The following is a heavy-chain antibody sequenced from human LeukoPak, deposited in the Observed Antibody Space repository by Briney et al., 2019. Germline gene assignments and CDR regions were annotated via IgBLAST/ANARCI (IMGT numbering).Heavy chain of an antibody. CDR3: ARDPPQGSNYDFWSGPSS. J-gene: IGHJ4*02. CDR2: ISYDGSNK. Sequence: GGSLRLSCAASGFTFSSYAMHWVRQAPGKGLEWVAVISYDGSNKYYADSVKGRFTISRDNSKNTLYLQMNSLRAEDTAVYYCARDPPQGSNYDFWSGPSSWGQGTLVTVSS. CDR1: GFTFSSYA. D-gene: IGHD3-3*01. V-gene: IGHV3-30*14.